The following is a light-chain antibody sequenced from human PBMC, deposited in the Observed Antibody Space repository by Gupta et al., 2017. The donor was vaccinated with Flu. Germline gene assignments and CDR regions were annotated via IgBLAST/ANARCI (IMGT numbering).Light chain of an antibody. CDR2: DAS. Sequence: VTLCLSPGERGTRSCRARQSVRSYLVWYKQKPAQAPRLLIYDASTRDTGIAARFCGSGGGKKLSLPISSREQEDFAGYYYQQHSNWPPLTFGRGTKVEIK. CDR1: QSVRSY. J-gene: IGKJ4*01. CDR3: QQHSNWPPLT. V-gene: IGKV3-11*01.